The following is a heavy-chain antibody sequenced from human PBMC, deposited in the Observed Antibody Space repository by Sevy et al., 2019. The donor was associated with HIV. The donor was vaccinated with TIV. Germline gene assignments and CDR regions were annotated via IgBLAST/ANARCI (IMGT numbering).Heavy chain of an antibody. V-gene: IGHV3-23*01. D-gene: IGHD3-10*01. Sequence: GGSLILSCAASGFTFSSYAMSWVRHAPGKGLEWVSGISGSGGSTYYADSVKGRFTISRDNSKNTLYLQMNSLRAEDTAVYYCARVAGSGTYYSGDFDYWGQGTLVTVSS. J-gene: IGHJ4*02. CDR2: ISGSGGST. CDR1: GFTFSSYA. CDR3: ARVAGSGTYYSGDFDY.